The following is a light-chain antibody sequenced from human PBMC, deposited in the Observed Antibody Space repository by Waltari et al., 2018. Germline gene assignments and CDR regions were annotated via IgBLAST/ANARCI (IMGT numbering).Light chain of an antibody. Sequence: DIQMTQSPSSLSASVGDRVTITCRASQSISSYLNWYQQKPGKAPKLLIYAASSLQSGVPSMFSGSGSGTDCTLTISSLQPEDFATYYCQQSYSTLWTFGQGTKVEIK. CDR3: QQSYSTLWT. CDR1: QSISSY. CDR2: AAS. V-gene: IGKV1-39*01. J-gene: IGKJ1*01.